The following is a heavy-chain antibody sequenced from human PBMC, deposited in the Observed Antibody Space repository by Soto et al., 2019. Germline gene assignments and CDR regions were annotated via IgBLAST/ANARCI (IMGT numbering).Heavy chain of an antibody. CDR2: ISCDGSNK. J-gene: IGHJ6*02. D-gene: IGHD3-3*01. CDR1: GFTFSSYG. Sequence: PGGSLRLSCAASGFTFSSYGMHWVRQAPGKGLEWVAVISCDGSNKYYADSVEGRFTVSRDNARNSVSLQMDSLRDEDAAVYYCARIKLVEWFFINVDVYDMDVWGQGTPVTVSS. V-gene: IGHV3-30*03. CDR3: ARIKLVEWFFINVDVYDMDV.